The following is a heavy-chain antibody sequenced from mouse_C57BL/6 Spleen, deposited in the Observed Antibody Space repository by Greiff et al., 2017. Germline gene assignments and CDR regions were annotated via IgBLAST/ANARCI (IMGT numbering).Heavy chain of an antibody. CDR3: ARSPKLGDPCFDD. CDR1: GYTFTDYN. J-gene: IGHJ2*01. D-gene: IGHD4-1*01. V-gene: IGHV1-22*01. CDR2: INPNNGGT. Sequence: VQLQQSGPELVKPGASVKMSCKASGYTFTDYNMHWVKQSHGKSLEWIGYINPNNGGTSYNQKFKGKATLTVNKSSSTAYMELHSLTSEDSAVYYCARSPKLGDPCFDDWGQGTTLTGAS.